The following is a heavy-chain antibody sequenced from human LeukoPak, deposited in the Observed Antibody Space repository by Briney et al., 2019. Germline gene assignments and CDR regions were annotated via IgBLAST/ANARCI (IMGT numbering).Heavy chain of an antibody. J-gene: IGHJ6*03. CDR2: IYTSGST. CDR3: ARDHRDYYYYYYMDV. V-gene: IGHV4-61*02. Sequence: SETLSLTYTVSGGSISSGSYYWSWIRQPAGKGLEWIGRIYTSGSTNYNPSLKSRVTISVDTSKNQFSLKLSSVTAADTAVYYCARDHRDYYYYYYMDVWGKGTTVTVSS. CDR1: GGSISSGSYY.